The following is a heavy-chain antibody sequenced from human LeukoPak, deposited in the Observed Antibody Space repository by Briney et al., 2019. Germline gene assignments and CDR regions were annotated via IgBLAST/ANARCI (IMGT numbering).Heavy chain of an antibody. CDR2: IYSCGST. J-gene: IGHJ4*02. CDR1: GFTVSSNY. D-gene: IGHD6-19*01. Sequence: GGSLRLSCAASGFTVSSNYMSWVRQAPGKGLEWVSVIYSCGSTYYADSVKGRFTISRDNSKNTLYLQMNSLRAEDTAVYYCARLGRRYKGNSSGWYVRDYWGQGTLVTVSS. CDR3: ARLGRRYKGNSSGWYVRDY. V-gene: IGHV3-66*04.